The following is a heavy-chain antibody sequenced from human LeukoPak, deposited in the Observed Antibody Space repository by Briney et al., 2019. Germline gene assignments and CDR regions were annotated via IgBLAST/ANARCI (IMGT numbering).Heavy chain of an antibody. V-gene: IGHV1-69*13. J-gene: IGHJ4*02. Sequence: SVKVSCKASGYTFTGYYLHWVRQAPGQGLEWMGGIIPIFGTPNYAQKFQGRVTITADESTSTAYMELSSLRSEDTAVYYCARDLTPGGYCSSTSCYGASYFDYWGQGTLVTVSS. CDR1: GYTFTGYY. CDR3: ARDLTPGGYCSSTSCYGASYFDY. CDR2: IIPIFGTP. D-gene: IGHD2-2*01.